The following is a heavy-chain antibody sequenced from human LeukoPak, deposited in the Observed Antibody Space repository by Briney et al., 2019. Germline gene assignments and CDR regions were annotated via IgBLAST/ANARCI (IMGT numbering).Heavy chain of an antibody. J-gene: IGHJ4*02. Sequence: SETLSLTCTVSGASISSDYWNWIRQPPGKGLEWIGYIYSSGSTNSNPSLKSRVTISVDSSKNQFSLKLTSVTAADTAVYYCARRFDTSGWVDYWGQGTLVTVSS. D-gene: IGHD6-19*01. CDR3: ARRFDTSGWVDY. CDR1: GASISSDY. V-gene: IGHV4-59*08. CDR2: IYSSGST.